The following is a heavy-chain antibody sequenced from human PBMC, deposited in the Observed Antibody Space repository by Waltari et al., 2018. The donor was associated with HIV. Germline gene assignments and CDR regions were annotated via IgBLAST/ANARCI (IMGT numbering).Heavy chain of an antibody. J-gene: IGHJ5*02. CDR1: GGSFDEYY. CDR3: ARTYKRITLFEIIRELSWFDP. V-gene: IGHV4-34*01. CDR2: ITNIGNT. Sequence: QVQLQQWGAGLLKPSETLSLTCAIYGGSFDEYYWAWIRQTPEKGLEWRGDITNIGNTTYNPALRSRVTVSKDTSKNQFSLNMRSVTAADTAVYYCARTYKRITLFEIIRELSWFDPWGQGTLVTVSS. D-gene: IGHD1-7*01.